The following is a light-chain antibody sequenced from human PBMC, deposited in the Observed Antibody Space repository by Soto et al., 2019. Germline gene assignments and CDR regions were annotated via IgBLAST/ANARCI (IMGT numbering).Light chain of an antibody. CDR3: QSYDSSLSSYV. V-gene: IGLV1-40*01. Sequence: QSVLTQPPSVSGAPGQRVTISCTGSSSNIGAGYDVHWYQQLPGTAPKLLIYGNNNRPSGVPDRFSGSKSGTSASLAIIGLQAGDEADYFCQSYDSSLSSYVFGTGTKLTVL. CDR2: GNN. CDR1: SSNIGAGYD. J-gene: IGLJ1*01.